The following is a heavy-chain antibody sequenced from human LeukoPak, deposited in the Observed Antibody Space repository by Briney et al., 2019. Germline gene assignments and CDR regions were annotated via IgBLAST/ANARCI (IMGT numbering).Heavy chain of an antibody. CDR3: ARRSDYSNHYFDY. J-gene: IGHJ4*02. V-gene: IGHV5-51*01. Sequence: GESLKISCKGSGYIFTSYWIGWVRQMPGKGLEWMGIIYPGDSDTRYSPSFQGQVTISADKSISTAYLQWSSLKASDTAMYYCARRSDYSNHYFDYWGQGTLVTVSS. CDR2: IYPGDSDT. D-gene: IGHD4-11*01. CDR1: GYIFTSYW.